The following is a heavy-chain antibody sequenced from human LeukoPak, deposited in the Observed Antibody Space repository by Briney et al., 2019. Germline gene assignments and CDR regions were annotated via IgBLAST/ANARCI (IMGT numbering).Heavy chain of an antibody. J-gene: IGHJ4*02. CDR2: IWYDGSQK. D-gene: IGHD3-10*01. CDR3: ARDVGNFGSGSSYFDS. CDR1: GFTFSSYG. Sequence: TGGSLRLSCTPSGFTFSSYGFHWVRQAPGKGLESVAVIWYDGSQKYYADSVKGRFTISRDNSKNTLSLQMNSLRAEDTAVYYCARDVGNFGSGSSYFDSWGQGTLVTVSS. V-gene: IGHV3-33*01.